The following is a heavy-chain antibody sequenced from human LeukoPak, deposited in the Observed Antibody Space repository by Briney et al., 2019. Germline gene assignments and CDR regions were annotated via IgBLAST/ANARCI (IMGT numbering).Heavy chain of an antibody. CDR3: AKTGVTVYYFDY. J-gene: IGHJ4*02. V-gene: IGHV3-30*02. CDR1: GFTFSSYG. Sequence: GGSLRLSCAASGFTFSSYGMHWVRQAPGKGLEWVAFIRYDGSYKYYADSVKGRFTISRDNSKNTLYLQMNSLRAEDTAVYYCAKTGVTVYYFDYWGQGTLVTVSS. D-gene: IGHD2-21*02. CDR2: IRYDGSYK.